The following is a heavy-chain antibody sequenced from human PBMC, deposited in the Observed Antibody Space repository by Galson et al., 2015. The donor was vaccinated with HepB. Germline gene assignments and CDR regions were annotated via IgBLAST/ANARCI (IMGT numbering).Heavy chain of an antibody. V-gene: IGHV3-21*01. Sequence: SLRLSCAASGFTFSSYSMNWVRQAPGKGLEWVSSISSSSSYIYYADSVKGRFTISRDNAKNSLYLQMNSLRAEDTAVYYCARSCSSTSLTCYYYYGMDVWGQGTTVTVSS. D-gene: IGHD2-2*01. CDR3: ARSCSSTSLTCYYYYGMDV. CDR1: GFTFSSYS. J-gene: IGHJ6*02. CDR2: ISSSSSYI.